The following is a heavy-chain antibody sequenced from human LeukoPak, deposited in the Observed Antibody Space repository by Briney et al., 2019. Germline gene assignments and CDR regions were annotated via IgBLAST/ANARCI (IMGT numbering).Heavy chain of an antibody. D-gene: IGHD3-22*01. CDR3: AKDRWRAYYYDSSRYTALDY. J-gene: IGHJ4*02. CDR1: GFSFKDSW. CDR2: INGDGSDT. V-gene: IGHV3-74*01. Sequence: SGGSLRLSCAASGFSFKDSWMYWVRQAPGKGLVWVSHINGDGSDTNYVDSVKGRFTISRDNSKNTLYLQMNSLRAEDTAVYYCAKDRWRAYYYDSSRYTALDYWGQGTLVTVSS.